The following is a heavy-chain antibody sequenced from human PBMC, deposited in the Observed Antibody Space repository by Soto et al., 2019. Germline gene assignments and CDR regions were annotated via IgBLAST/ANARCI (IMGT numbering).Heavy chain of an antibody. D-gene: IGHD6-13*01. V-gene: IGHV3-30*18. CDR2: ISYDGSNK. Sequence: PGGSLRLSCAASGFTFSSYGMHWVRQAPGKGLEWVAVISYDGSNKYYADSVKGRFTISRDNSKNTLYLQMNSLRAEDTAVYYCAKEMRIAALDAFGIWGQGTMVTVSS. CDR1: GFTFSSYG. CDR3: AKEMRIAALDAFGI. J-gene: IGHJ3*02.